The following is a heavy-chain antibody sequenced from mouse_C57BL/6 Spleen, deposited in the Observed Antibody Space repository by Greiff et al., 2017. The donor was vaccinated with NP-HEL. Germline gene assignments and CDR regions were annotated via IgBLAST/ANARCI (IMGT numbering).Heavy chain of an antibody. Sequence: VQLQQSGPELVKPGASVKISCKASGYAFSSSWMNWVKQRPGKGLEWIGRIYPGDGDTNYNGKFKGKATLTADKSSSTAYMQLSSLTSEDSAVYFCARLGPNYYGSSSYYFDYWGQGTTLTVSS. CDR3: ARLGPNYYGSSSYYFDY. CDR2: IYPGDGDT. D-gene: IGHD1-1*01. J-gene: IGHJ2*01. V-gene: IGHV1-82*01. CDR1: GYAFSSSW.